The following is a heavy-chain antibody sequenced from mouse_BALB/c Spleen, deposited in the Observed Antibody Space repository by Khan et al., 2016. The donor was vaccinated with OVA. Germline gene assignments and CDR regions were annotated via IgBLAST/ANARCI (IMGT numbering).Heavy chain of an antibody. CDR2: ISSGGDYT. Sequence: DVKLVESGGDLVKPGGSLKLSCAASGFTFSSYSMSWVRQTPDKRLEWVATISSGGDYTYYPDNVKGRFTISRDNAKNTLYLQMSSLKSEDTAMYYCASHLTVSFAYWGQGTLVTVSA. V-gene: IGHV5-6*02. D-gene: IGHD4-1*01. CDR1: GFTFSSYS. CDR3: ASHLTVSFAY. J-gene: IGHJ3*01.